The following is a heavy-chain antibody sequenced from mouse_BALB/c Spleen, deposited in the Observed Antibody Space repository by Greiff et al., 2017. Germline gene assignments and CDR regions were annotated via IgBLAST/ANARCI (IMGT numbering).Heavy chain of an antibody. V-gene: IGHV5-17*02. CDR1: GFTFSSFG. J-gene: IGHJ3*01. CDR3: AREGLGLPWFAY. Sequence: EVQGVESGGGLVQPGGSRKLSCAASGFTFSSFGMHWVRQAPEKGLEWVAYISSGSSTIYYADTVKGRFTISRDNPKNTLFLQMTSLRSEDTAMYYCAREGLGLPWFAYWGQGTLVTVSA. D-gene: IGHD3-1*01. CDR2: ISSGSSTI.